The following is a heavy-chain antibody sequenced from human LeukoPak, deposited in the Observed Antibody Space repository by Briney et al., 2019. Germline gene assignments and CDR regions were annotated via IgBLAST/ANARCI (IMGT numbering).Heavy chain of an antibody. CDR1: GFTFSNYA. J-gene: IGHJ6*02. V-gene: IGHV3-23*01. CDR2: ISGGGGST. Sequence: GGSLRLSCAASGFTFSNYAMSWVRQAPGKGLEWVSVISGGGGSTYYADSVRGRFTISRDKSKNTLHLQVNSLRGEDTAVYYCAKGDGYYGSGTYGMDVWGQGTTVTVSS. CDR3: AKGDGYYGSGTYGMDV. D-gene: IGHD3-10*01.